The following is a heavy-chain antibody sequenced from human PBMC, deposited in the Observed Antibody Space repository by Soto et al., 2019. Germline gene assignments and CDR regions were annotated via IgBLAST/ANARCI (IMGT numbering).Heavy chain of an antibody. CDR2: IYYSGST. V-gene: IGHV4-59*08. Sequence: QVQLQESGPGLVKPSETLSLTCTVSGGSISSYYWSWIRQPPGKGLEWIGYIYYSGSTNYNPSLKRPVTISVATSNNQFTLKLSSGTAAATAVYYRARQAPWFDPWGQGTLVTVSS. CDR1: GGSISSYY. J-gene: IGHJ5*02. CDR3: ARQAPWFDP.